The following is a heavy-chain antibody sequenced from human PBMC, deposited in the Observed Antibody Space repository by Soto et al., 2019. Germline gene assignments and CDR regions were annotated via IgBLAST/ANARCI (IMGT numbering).Heavy chain of an antibody. J-gene: IGHJ5*02. CDR1: GGCINYYY. V-gene: IGHV4-59*01. CDR2: ITYSGNT. D-gene: IGHD3-10*01. Sequence: SETLSLTCTVSGGCINYYYWSWIRQPPGRGLEWIGYITYSGNTNYNSSLKSRVSISLDTSRNQFSLMLSSVTAADTAVYSCARDPLASVSYLAFDPWGQGTLVTVSS. CDR3: ARDPLASVSYLAFDP.